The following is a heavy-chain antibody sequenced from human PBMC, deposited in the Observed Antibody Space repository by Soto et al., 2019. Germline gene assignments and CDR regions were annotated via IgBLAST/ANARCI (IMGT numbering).Heavy chain of an antibody. CDR1: GFTFSSYG. V-gene: IGHV3-30*18. CDR3: AKEGRYYDSSGGLDY. Sequence: PGGSLRLSCAASGFTFSSYGMHWVRQAPGKGLEWVAVISYDGSNKYYADSVKGRFTISRDNSKNTLYLQMNSLRAEDTAVYYCAKEGRYYDSSGGLDYWGRGTLVTVSS. CDR2: ISYDGSNK. D-gene: IGHD3-22*01. J-gene: IGHJ4*02.